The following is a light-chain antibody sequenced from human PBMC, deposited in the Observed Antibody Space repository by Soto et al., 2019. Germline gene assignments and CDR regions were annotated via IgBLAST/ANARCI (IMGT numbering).Light chain of an antibody. CDR1: QRVSSY. CDR2: EAS. V-gene: IGKV3-11*01. CDR3: QQRSNWPPYT. J-gene: IGKJ2*01. Sequence: EIVLTQSPATLSLSPGERATLSCRASQRVSSYLAWYQQKPGQAPRLLIYEASNRATGIPARFSGSGSGTDFPLTISSLEPEDFAVNYCQQRSNWPPYTFGQGTKLEIK.